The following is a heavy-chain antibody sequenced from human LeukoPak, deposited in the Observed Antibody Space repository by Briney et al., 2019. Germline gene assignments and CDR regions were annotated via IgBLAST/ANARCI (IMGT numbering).Heavy chain of an antibody. J-gene: IGHJ4*02. CDR3: ALYYYDSSGYPSFNY. CDR2: ISASGTTR. CDR1: GFTFSSYS. Sequence: PGGSLRLSCAASGFTFSSYSMNWVRQAPGKGLEWVSYISASGTTRYYVDSVKGRFTVSRDNAKNSLYLQMNSLRDEDTAVYYCALYYYDSSGYPSFNYWGQGTLVTVSS. D-gene: IGHD3-22*01. V-gene: IGHV3-48*02.